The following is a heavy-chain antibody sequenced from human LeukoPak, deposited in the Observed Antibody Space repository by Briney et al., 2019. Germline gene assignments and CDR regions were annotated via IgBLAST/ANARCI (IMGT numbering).Heavy chain of an antibody. D-gene: IGHD3-22*01. V-gene: IGHV3-20*04. CDR2: INWNGGST. Sequence: GGSLRLSCAASGFTFSSYWMHWVRQAPGKGLEWVSGINWNGGSTGYADSVKGRFTISRDNAKNSLYLQMNSLRAEDTALYYCARGEYYYDSVKDGAFDIWGQGTMVTVSS. CDR1: GFTFSSYW. J-gene: IGHJ3*02. CDR3: ARGEYYYDSVKDGAFDI.